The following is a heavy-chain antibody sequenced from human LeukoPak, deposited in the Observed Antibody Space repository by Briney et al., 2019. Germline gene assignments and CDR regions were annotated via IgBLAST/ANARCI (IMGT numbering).Heavy chain of an antibody. CDR1: GGSISSYY. V-gene: IGHV4-59*01. D-gene: IGHD3-10*01. CDR2: IYYSGST. CDR3: ARSITMVREGYNWFDP. J-gene: IGHJ5*02. Sequence: PSETLSLTCTVSGGSISSYYWSWIRQPPGKGLEWIGYIYYSGSTNYNPSLKSRVTISVDTSKNQFSLKLSSVTAADTAVYYCARSITMVREGYNWFDPWGQGTLVTVSS.